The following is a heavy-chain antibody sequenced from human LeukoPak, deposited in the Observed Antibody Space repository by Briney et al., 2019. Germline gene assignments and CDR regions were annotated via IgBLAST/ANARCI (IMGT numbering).Heavy chain of an antibody. Sequence: SQTLSLTCAISGDSVSGNSAAWSWIRQSPSRGLEWLGTTYYRSKWFNDYAVSVKSRININPDTSRNQFSLQLNSVTPEDTAVYYCARDLRGYNGSGYAYHFDYWGQGTLVTVSP. D-gene: IGHD3-22*01. J-gene: IGHJ4*02. CDR3: ARDLRGYNGSGYAYHFDY. V-gene: IGHV6-1*01. CDR1: GDSVSGNSAA. CDR2: TYYRSKWFN.